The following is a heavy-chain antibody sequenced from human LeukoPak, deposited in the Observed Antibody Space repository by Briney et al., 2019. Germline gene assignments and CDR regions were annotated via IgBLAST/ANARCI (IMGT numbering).Heavy chain of an antibody. CDR3: AKPQYTTDAFDV. J-gene: IGHJ3*01. D-gene: IGHD2-2*02. CDR1: GFTFSSYA. CDR2: ISGSGGST. V-gene: IGHV3-23*01. Sequence: GGSLRLSCAASGFTFSSYAVSWVRQAPVKGLEWVAGISGSGGSTYYADSVKGRFTISRDNSKNTLYVQMNSLRAEDTAVYYCAKPQYTTDAFDVWGQGTMVTVSS.